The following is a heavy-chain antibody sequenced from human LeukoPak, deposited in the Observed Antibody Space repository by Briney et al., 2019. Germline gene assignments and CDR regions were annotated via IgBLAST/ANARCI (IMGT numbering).Heavy chain of an antibody. J-gene: IGHJ4*02. CDR3: AKDGSPGGTSFPDD. V-gene: IGHV3-30*02. CDR2: IRYDGSNK. D-gene: IGHD2-2*01. Sequence: GGSLRLSCAASGFTFSSYGMHWVRQAPGKGLEWVAFIRYDGSNKYYADSVKGRFTISRDSSKNTLYLQMNSLRAEDTAVYYRAKDGSPGGTSFPDDWGQGTLVTVSS. CDR1: GFTFSSYG.